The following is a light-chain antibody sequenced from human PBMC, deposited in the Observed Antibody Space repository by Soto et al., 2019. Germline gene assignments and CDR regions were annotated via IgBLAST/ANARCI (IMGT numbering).Light chain of an antibody. CDR2: RNN. CDR3: AAWDDSLSGLYV. V-gene: IGLV1-47*01. CDR1: SSNIGSNY. Sequence: QPVLTQPPSASGTHGQRVSISCSESSSNIGSNYVYWYQQLPGTAPKLLIYRNNQRPSGVPDRFSGSKSGTSASLAISGLRSEDEADYYCAAWDDSLSGLYVFGTGTKVTVL. J-gene: IGLJ1*01.